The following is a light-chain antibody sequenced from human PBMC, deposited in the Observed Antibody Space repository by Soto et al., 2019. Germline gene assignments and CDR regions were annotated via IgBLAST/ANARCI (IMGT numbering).Light chain of an antibody. V-gene: IGKV3-11*01. CDR3: QQRSIWPPIT. CDR1: QSVSSY. Sequence: EIVLTQSPATLSLSPGERATLSCKTSQSVSSYLAWYKQKPGKAPRLLIYDASNRATGIPARFSGSGSGTDFTLTISSLEPEDFAVYYCQQRSIWPPITFGQGTRLEIK. CDR2: DAS. J-gene: IGKJ5*01.